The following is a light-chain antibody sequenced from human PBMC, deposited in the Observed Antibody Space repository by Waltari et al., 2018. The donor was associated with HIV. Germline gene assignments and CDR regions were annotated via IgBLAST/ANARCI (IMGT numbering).Light chain of an antibody. V-gene: IGLV2-14*03. CDR2: DVS. CDR1: SSDVGGHNS. J-gene: IGLJ2*01. Sequence: QSALTQPASVSGSLGQSITIPCTGTSSDVGGHNSVSWYQQHPGKAPKLLISDVSNRPSGVSNRVSGSKSGNTASLTISGLQAEDEADYYCSSYTANSRIFGGGTRLTVL. CDR3: SSYTANSRI.